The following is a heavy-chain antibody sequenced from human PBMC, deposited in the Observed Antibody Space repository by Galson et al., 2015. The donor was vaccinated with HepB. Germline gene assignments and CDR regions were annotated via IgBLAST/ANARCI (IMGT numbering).Heavy chain of an antibody. CDR3: TTDRWYSSGWYWGGDEGY. J-gene: IGHJ4*02. D-gene: IGHD6-19*01. V-gene: IGHV3-15*01. Sequence: SLRLSCAASGFTFSNAWVSWVRQAPGKGLEWVGRIKSKTDGGTTDYAAPVKGRFTISRDDSKNTLYLQMNSLKTEDTAVYYCTTDRWYSSGWYWGGDEGYWGQGTLVTVSS. CDR1: GFTFSNAW. CDR2: IKSKTDGGTT.